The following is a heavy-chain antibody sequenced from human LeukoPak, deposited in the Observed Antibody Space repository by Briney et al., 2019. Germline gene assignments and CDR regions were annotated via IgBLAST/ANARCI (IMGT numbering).Heavy chain of an antibody. J-gene: IGHJ4*02. CDR1: AYTFTSYG. Sequence: GAAVTVSCKASAYTFTSYGFSWVRHPPAQGLEWMGWISAYNGNTNYAQKRQGRVTKTTDTSTSTAYKELRSLKSDDTAGYYCARVEMSTAYYFDYWGQGTLVTVSS. V-gene: IGHV1-18*01. CDR2: ISAYNGNT. D-gene: IGHD5-24*01. CDR3: ARVEMSTAYYFDY.